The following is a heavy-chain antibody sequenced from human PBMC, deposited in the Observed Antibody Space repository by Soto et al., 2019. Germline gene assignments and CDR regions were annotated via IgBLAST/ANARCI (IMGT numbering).Heavy chain of an antibody. CDR2: ISSSSSYI. CDR3: ARAITMVRGAPDY. Sequence: PGGSMRLSCAASGFTFSSYSMNWVRQAPGKGLEWVSSISSSSSYIYYADSVKGRFTISRDNAKNSLYLQMNSLRAEDTAVYYCARAITMVRGAPDYWGQGTLVTVSS. CDR1: GFTFSSYS. D-gene: IGHD3-10*01. V-gene: IGHV3-21*01. J-gene: IGHJ4*02.